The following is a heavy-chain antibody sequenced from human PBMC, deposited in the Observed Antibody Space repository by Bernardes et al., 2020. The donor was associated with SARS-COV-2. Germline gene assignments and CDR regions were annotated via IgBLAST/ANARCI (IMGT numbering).Heavy chain of an antibody. CDR3: ARELEMDILTGYSIDNWFDP. V-gene: IGHV3-7*04. CDR1: GFTFSRYW. CDR2: IKQDGSEK. Sequence: GGSLRLSCAASGFTFSRYWMSWVRQAPGKGLEWVANIKQDGSEKYYVDSVKGRFTISRDNAKNSLYLQMNSLRAEDTAVYYCARELEMDILTGYSIDNWFDPWGQGTLVTVSS. D-gene: IGHD3-9*01. J-gene: IGHJ5*02.